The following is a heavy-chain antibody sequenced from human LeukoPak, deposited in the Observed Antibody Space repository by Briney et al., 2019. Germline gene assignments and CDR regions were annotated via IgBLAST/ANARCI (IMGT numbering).Heavy chain of an antibody. CDR2: ISGDCGST. V-gene: IGHV3-43*02. CDR3: AKDIGYSGTLDY. Sequence: GGSLRLSCAASGFTFDDYAMHWVRQAPGKGLEWVSLISGDCGSTYYADSVKGRFTISRDNSKNSLYLQMNSLRTEDTALYYCAKDIGYSGTLDYWGQGTLVTVSS. CDR1: GFTFDDYA. D-gene: IGHD1-26*01. J-gene: IGHJ4*02.